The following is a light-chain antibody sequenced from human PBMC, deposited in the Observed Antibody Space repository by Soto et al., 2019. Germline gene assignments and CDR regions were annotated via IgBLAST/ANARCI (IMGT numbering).Light chain of an antibody. CDR3: QTWGTGIVA. CDR2: LNSDGSH. V-gene: IGLV4-69*01. CDR1: SGHSSYA. J-gene: IGLJ2*01. Sequence: QLVLTQSPSASASLGASVKLTCTLSSGHSSYAIAWHQQQPEKGPRYLMKLNSDGSHNKGDGLADRFSGSSSGAERYLTISSLQSEDEADYYCQTWGTGIVAFGGGTKLTVL.